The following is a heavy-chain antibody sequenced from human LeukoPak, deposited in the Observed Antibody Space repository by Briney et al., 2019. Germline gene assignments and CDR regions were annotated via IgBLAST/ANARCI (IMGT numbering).Heavy chain of an antibody. CDR1: GGSISSYY. CDR2: ISSSSRYI. D-gene: IGHD3-22*01. J-gene: IGHJ4*02. V-gene: IGHV3-11*06. Sequence: LSLTCTVSGGSISSYYWSWIRQPPGKGLEWISYISSSSRYIYFADSVKGRFTVSRDNAQNLVSLQMNSLRAEDTAVYFCTRVGTSGYTADYWGQGTRVTVSS. CDR3: TRVGTSGYTADY.